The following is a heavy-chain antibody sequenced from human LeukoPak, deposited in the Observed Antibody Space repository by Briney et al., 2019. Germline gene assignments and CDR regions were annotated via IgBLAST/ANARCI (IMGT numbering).Heavy chain of an antibody. D-gene: IGHD3-10*01. Sequence: PGGSLRLSCAASGFTFSSYAMSWVRQAPGKGLEWVSAISGSGGSTYYADSVKGRFTISRDNSKNTLYLQMNSLRAEDTAVYYCAKDADGSGSYYSGVHFDYWGQGTLVTVSS. J-gene: IGHJ4*02. CDR2: ISGSGGST. CDR3: AKDADGSGSYYSGVHFDY. V-gene: IGHV3-23*01. CDR1: GFTFSSYA.